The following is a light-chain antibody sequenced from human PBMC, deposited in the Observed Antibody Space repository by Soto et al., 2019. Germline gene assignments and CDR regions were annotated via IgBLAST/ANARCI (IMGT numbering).Light chain of an antibody. J-gene: IGLJ3*02. V-gene: IGLV1-40*01. Sequence: QSVLTQPPSVSGAPGQRVTISCTGSSSNIGAGFGVHWYQQLPGTAPKLLIYGNNNRPSGVPDRFSGSKSGTSASLAITGLQAEDEADYYCQSYDSSLSGSLFGGGTKLTVL. CDR3: QSYDSSLSGSL. CDR1: SSNIGAGFG. CDR2: GNN.